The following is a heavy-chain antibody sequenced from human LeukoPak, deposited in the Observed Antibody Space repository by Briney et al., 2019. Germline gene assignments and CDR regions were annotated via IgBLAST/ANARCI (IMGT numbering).Heavy chain of an antibody. CDR3: ARDKGGIAVAGTISWFDP. D-gene: IGHD6-19*01. V-gene: IGHV1-2*02. J-gene: IGHJ5*02. Sequence: ASVKVSCKAFGYTFTGYYMHWVRQAPGQGLEWMGWINPNTGGANYAQKFQGRVTMTRDTSISTAYMELSRPRSDDTAVYYCARDKGGIAVAGTISWFDPWGQGTLVTVSS. CDR1: GYTFTGYY. CDR2: INPNTGGA.